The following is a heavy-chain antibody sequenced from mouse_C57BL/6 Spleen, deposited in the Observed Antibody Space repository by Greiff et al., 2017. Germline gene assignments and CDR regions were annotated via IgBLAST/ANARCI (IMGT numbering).Heavy chain of an antibody. Sequence: VKLQESGAELARPGASVKLSCKASGYTFTSYGISWVKQRTGQGLEWIGEIYPRSGNTYYNEKFKGKATLTADKSSSTAYMELRSLTSEDSAVYFCARRWGSNYFDYWGQGTTLTVSS. CDR1: GYTFTSYG. J-gene: IGHJ2*01. D-gene: IGHD1-1*02. CDR3: ARRWGSNYFDY. V-gene: IGHV1-81*01. CDR2: IYPRSGNT.